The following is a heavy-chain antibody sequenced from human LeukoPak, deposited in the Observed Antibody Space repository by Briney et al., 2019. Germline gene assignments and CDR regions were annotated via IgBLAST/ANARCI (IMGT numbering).Heavy chain of an antibody. CDR3: AKSSGNYAY. V-gene: IGHV3-23*01. Sequence: GSLRLSCAASGFISSSYAMSWVRQAPGKGLECVSTISGSGGNTYYADSVKGRFTISRDNSKNTLYLQMNSLGAEDTAVYYCAKSSGNYAYWGQGTLVTVSS. CDR2: ISGSGGNT. J-gene: IGHJ4*02. CDR1: GFISSSYA. D-gene: IGHD1-26*01.